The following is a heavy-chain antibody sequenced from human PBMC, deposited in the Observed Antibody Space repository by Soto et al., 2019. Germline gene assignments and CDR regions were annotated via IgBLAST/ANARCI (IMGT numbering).Heavy chain of an antibody. CDR2: ISGSGGST. Sequence: EVQLLESGGGLVQPGGSLRLSCAASGFTFSSYAMSWVRQAPGKGLEWVSAISGSGGSTYYADSVKGRFTISRDNSKNTLYLKMNSLRAEDTAVYYCAKDLYSSGWYDYWGQGTLVTVSS. V-gene: IGHV3-23*01. CDR3: AKDLYSSGWYDY. D-gene: IGHD6-19*01. J-gene: IGHJ4*02. CDR1: GFTFSSYA.